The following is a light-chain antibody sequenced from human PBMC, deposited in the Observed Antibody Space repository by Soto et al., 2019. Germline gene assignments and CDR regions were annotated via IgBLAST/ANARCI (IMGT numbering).Light chain of an antibody. J-gene: IGKJ2*01. CDR3: QQYYNWRPYT. CDR2: GAS. V-gene: IGKV3-15*01. CDR1: QSVDTN. Sequence: EVVMTQSPATLSVSPGDRATLSCRASQSVDTNVAWYQQKPGQAPRLLVYGASTRATGIPARFTGFGSGTDFTLTISGLQSDDFAVYYCQQYYNWRPYTFGQGTKLQIK.